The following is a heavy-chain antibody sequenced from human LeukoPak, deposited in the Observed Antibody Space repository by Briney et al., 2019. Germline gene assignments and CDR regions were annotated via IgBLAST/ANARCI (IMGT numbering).Heavy chain of an antibody. CDR2: PSSSSTYT. CDR3: ARVGLRADSSSWFPAGYGMDV. Sequence: KSWGSLRLSCAASGFTFSDYYMSWIRQAPGKGLEWVSYPSSSSTYTDYADSVKGRFTISRDNAKNTLYLQMNSLRGEDTAVYYCARVGLRADSSSWFPAGYGMDVWGQGTTVTVSS. D-gene: IGHD6-13*01. V-gene: IGHV3-11*05. J-gene: IGHJ6*02. CDR1: GFTFSDYY.